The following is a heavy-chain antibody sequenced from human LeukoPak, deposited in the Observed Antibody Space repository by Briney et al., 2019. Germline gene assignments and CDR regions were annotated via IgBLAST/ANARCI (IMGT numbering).Heavy chain of an antibody. D-gene: IGHD2-2*02. CDR3: ARDLAPAVVVPAAIRNPFDY. J-gene: IGHJ4*02. V-gene: IGHV1-2*02. Sequence: GASVKVSCKASGYTFTGYYMHWVRQAPGQGLEWMGWINPNSGGTNYAQKFQGRVTMTRDTSISTAYMELSRLRSDDTAVYYCARDLAPAVVVPAAIRNPFDYWGQGTLVTVSS. CDR1: GYTFTGYY. CDR2: INPNSGGT.